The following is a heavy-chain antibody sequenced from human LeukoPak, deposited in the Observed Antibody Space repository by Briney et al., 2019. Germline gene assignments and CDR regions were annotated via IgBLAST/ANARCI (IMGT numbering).Heavy chain of an antibody. CDR3: AKDIQSTY. D-gene: IGHD4-11*01. V-gene: IGHV3-23*01. CDR2: ISVGGGST. CDR1: GFTFSGSA. Sequence: GGSLRLSCAASGFTFSGSAMTWVRQAPGKGLEWVSLISVGGGSTFYADSGKGRFTTSRDDSKNTVYLQMSSLRAEDTAIYYCAKDIQSTYWGQGTLVTVSS. J-gene: IGHJ4*02.